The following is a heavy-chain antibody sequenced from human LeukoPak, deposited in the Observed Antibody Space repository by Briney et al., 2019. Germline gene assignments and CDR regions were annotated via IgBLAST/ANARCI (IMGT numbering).Heavy chain of an antibody. J-gene: IGHJ6*02. CDR2: IIPIFGTA. D-gene: IGHD2-21*02. CDR1: GGTFSSYA. Sequence: SVKVSCKASGGTFSSYAISWVRQAPGQGLEWMGGIIPIFGTANYAQKFQGRVTITADESTSTAYKELSSLRSEDTAVYYCATLSDLYYYGMDVWGQGTTVTVSS. CDR3: ATLSDLYYYGMDV. V-gene: IGHV1-69*13.